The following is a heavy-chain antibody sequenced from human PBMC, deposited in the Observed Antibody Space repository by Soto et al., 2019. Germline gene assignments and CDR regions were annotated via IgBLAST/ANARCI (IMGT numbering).Heavy chain of an antibody. Sequence: HPGGSLRLSCAASGFTFSSFGMHWVRRAPGKGLEWVAVIWYDGSRQLYAESVKGRFTISRDISKNTLYLQMDSLRDEDTAVYYCARDYNFYPDHWGQGTLVTVSS. CDR3: ARDYNFYPDH. V-gene: IGHV3-33*01. CDR1: GFTFSSFG. CDR2: IWYDGSRQ. D-gene: IGHD1-1*01. J-gene: IGHJ4*02.